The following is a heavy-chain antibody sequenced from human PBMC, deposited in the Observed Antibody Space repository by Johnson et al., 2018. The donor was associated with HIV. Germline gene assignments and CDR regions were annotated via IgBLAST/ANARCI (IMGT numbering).Heavy chain of an antibody. D-gene: IGHD1-26*01. Sequence: VQLVESGGGLVQPGGSLRLSCAASGFTFSNAWMSWVRQAPGKGLEWVGRIKSKTDGGTTDYAAPVKGRFTISRDNAKNSLYLQMNSLRAEDTAVYYCARVGAEDAFDIWGQGTMVSVSS. CDR3: ARVGAEDAFDI. CDR2: IKSKTDGGTT. J-gene: IGHJ3*02. V-gene: IGHV3-15*01. CDR1: GFTFSNAW.